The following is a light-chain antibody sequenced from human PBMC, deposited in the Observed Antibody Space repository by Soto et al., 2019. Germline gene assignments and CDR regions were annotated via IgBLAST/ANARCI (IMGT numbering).Light chain of an antibody. V-gene: IGLV2-14*01. CDR2: DVS. Sequence: QSVLTQPASVSGSPGQSITISCTGTSSDVGGYNYVSWYQQHPGKAPKLMIHDVSNRPSGVSNRFSGSKSGNTASLTISGLQAEDEADYYCISYTSSSFYVFGTGTKLTVL. J-gene: IGLJ1*01. CDR3: ISYTSSSFYV. CDR1: SSDVGGYNY.